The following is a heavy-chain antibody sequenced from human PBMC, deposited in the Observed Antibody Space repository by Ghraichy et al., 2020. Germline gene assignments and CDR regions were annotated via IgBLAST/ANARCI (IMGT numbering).Heavy chain of an antibody. Sequence: LSLTCAASGFTFSSYAMSWVRQAPGKGLEWVSAISGSGGSTYYADSVKGRFTISRDNSKNTLYLQMNSLRAEDTAVYYCAKDWPAFYYDSSGSAEYFQHWGQGTLVTVSS. CDR2: ISGSGGST. CDR3: AKDWPAFYYDSSGSAEYFQH. J-gene: IGHJ1*01. V-gene: IGHV3-23*01. D-gene: IGHD3-22*01. CDR1: GFTFSSYA.